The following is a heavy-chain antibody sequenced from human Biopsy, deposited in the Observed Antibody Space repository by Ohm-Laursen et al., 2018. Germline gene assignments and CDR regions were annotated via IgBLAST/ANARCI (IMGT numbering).Heavy chain of an antibody. CDR2: IYFTGRT. Sequence: SETLSLTCTVSGGPIDSYYWSWIRQPPGKALEWIGYIYFTGRTSYNPSLKSRVTMSVNTSKKQFSLTLSSVTAADTAVYYCARDSGILNYGNFKYYHYYGMDVWGQGTKVTVSS. CDR3: ARDSGILNYGNFKYYHYYGMDV. D-gene: IGHD4-11*01. CDR1: GGPIDSYY. J-gene: IGHJ6*02. V-gene: IGHV4-59*01.